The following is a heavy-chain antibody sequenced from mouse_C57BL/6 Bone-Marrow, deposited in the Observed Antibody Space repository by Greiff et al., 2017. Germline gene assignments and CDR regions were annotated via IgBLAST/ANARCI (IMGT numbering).Heavy chain of an antibody. J-gene: IGHJ3*01. V-gene: IGHV1-81*01. CDR1: GYTFTSYG. Sequence: VKVVESGAELARPGASVKLSCKASGYTFTSYGISWVKQRTGQGLEWIGEIYPRSGNTYYNEKFKGKATQTADKSSSTAYMELRSVTSEDSAVYFCARGYFWFAYWGQGTLVTVSA. CDR3: ARGYFWFAY. CDR2: IYPRSGNT. D-gene: IGHD2-14*01.